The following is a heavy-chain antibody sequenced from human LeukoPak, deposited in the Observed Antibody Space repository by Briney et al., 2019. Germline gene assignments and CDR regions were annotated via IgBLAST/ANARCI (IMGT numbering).Heavy chain of an antibody. CDR2: IIPILGIA. V-gene: IGHV1-69*04. Sequence: SVKVSCKASGGTXSSYAISGVRQAPGQGLEWMGRIIPILGIANYAQKFQGRVTITADKSTSTAYMELSGLRSEDTAVYYCARGEWLQSGRGLFDYWGQGTLVTVSS. CDR3: ARGEWLQSGRGLFDY. D-gene: IGHD5-24*01. CDR1: GGTXSSYA. J-gene: IGHJ4*02.